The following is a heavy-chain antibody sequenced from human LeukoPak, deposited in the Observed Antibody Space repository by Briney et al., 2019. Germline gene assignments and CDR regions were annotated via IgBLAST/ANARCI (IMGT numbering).Heavy chain of an antibody. D-gene: IGHD3-3*01. CDR3: ARADVVGFLPRN. CDR1: GGTFSSDT. V-gene: IGHV1-69*05. Sequence: GSSVKVSCKASGGTFSSDTICGGRHAPQRRHWLMGGIIPIFGTANYAQKFQGRVTITTDESTSTAYMELSSLRSEDTAVYYCARADVVGFLPRNWGQGTLVTVSS. CDR2: IIPIFGTA. J-gene: IGHJ4*02.